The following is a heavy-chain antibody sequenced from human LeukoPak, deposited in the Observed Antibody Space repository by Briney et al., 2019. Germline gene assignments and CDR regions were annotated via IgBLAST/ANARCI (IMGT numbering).Heavy chain of an antibody. D-gene: IGHD3-10*01. Sequence: GGSLRLSCAASGFTFSSYCMHWVRQAPGKGLEGVAFLRYDGTNKYYADAVKGRFTISRDNSKNTLYVQMNSLRAEDTAVYYCAKHLGQNFSSGSYYRNSPGLLDIWGQGTMVTVSS. CDR1: GFTFSSYC. J-gene: IGHJ3*02. CDR2: LRYDGTNK. V-gene: IGHV3-30*02. CDR3: AKHLGQNFSSGSYYRNSPGLLDI.